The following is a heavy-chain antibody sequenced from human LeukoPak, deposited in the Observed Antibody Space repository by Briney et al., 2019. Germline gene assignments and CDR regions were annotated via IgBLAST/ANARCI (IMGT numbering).Heavy chain of an antibody. J-gene: IGHJ6*03. CDR2: ISGSGGST. CDR1: GFTFSRYA. Sequence: PGGSLRLSCAASGFTFSRYAMNWVRQAPGKGLEWVSTISGSGGSTYYADSVKGRFTISRDNSKNSLYLQMNSLRAEDTAVYYCAKDGSDYGDYTFPDYYYYYMDVWGKGTTVTVSS. CDR3: AKDGSDYGDYTFPDYYYYYMDV. D-gene: IGHD4-17*01. V-gene: IGHV3-23*01.